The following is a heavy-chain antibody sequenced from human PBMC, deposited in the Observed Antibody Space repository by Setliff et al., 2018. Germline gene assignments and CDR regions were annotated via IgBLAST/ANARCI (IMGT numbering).Heavy chain of an antibody. J-gene: IGHJ1*01. CDR3: ARDRDDGSSFAEYFQH. CDR2: IWNDGRNK. V-gene: IGHV3-33*01. CDR1: GFTFSSYA. D-gene: IGHD6-6*01. Sequence: GGSLRLSCAASGFTFSSYAMHWVRQAPGKGLEWVAIIWNDGRNKFYADSAYGRFTVSRDNSKNTLYLQMNSLRAEDTAVYYCARDRDDGSSFAEYFQHWGQGTLVTVSS.